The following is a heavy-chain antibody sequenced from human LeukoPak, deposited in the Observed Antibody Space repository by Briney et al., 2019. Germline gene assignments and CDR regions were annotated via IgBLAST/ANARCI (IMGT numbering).Heavy chain of an antibody. CDR2: IYYSGST. V-gene: IGHV4-59*01. Sequence: PSETLSLTCTVSGGSISSYYWSWIRQPPGKGLEWIGYIYYSGSTNYNPSLKSRVTISVDTSKNQFSLKLSSVTAADTVVYYCARLKNSWYGVDYWGQGTLVTVSS. CDR3: ARLKNSWYGVDY. D-gene: IGHD6-13*01. CDR1: GGSISSYY. J-gene: IGHJ4*02.